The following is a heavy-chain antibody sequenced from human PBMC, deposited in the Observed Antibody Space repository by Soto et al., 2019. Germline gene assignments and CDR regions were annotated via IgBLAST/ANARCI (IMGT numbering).Heavy chain of an antibody. V-gene: IGHV1-69*06. CDR3: ARFCSGGSCYVAFDI. D-gene: IGHD2-15*01. J-gene: IGHJ3*02. CDR1: GGTLSSYA. CDR2: IIPIFGTA. Sequence: QVQLVQSGAEVKKPGSSVKVSCKASGGTLSSYAISWVRQAPGQGLEWMGGIIPIFGTANYAQKFQGRVTITADKPTSTAYMELSSLRSEDTAVYYCARFCSGGSCYVAFDIWGQGTMVTVSS.